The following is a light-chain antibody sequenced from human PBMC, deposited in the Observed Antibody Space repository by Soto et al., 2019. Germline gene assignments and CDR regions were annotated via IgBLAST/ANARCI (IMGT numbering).Light chain of an antibody. J-gene: IGLJ2*01. Sequence: QSVLTQPPSASGTPGQGVTISCSGSRSNIGSNYVYWYQRVPGMAPKSLIYSDNQRPSGVPDRFSGSKAGTSASLAISGLRSDDEADYYCAAWDDSKSAVVFGGGTMLTVL. CDR1: RSNIGSNY. V-gene: IGLV1-47*02. CDR2: SDN. CDR3: AAWDDSKSAVV.